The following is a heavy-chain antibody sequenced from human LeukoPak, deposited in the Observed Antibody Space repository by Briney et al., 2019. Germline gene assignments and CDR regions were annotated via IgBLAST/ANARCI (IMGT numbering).Heavy chain of an antibody. D-gene: IGHD2-15*01. V-gene: IGHV1-69*13. CDR2: IIPIFGTA. Sequence: SVKVSCKASGGTFSSYAISWVRQAPGQGLEWMGGIIPIFGTANYAQKFQGRVTITADEFTSTAYMELSSLRSEDTAVYYCARRVWYQEEVVRFDYWGQGTLVTVSS. CDR1: GGTFSSYA. J-gene: IGHJ4*02. CDR3: ARRVWYQEEVVRFDY.